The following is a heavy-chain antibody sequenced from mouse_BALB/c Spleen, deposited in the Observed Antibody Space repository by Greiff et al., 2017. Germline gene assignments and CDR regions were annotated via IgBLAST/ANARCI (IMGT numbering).Heavy chain of an antibody. CDR2: IYPSDSYT. CDR3: TRLGLRGSSYENYAMDY. J-gene: IGHJ4*01. CDR1: GYTFTSYW. D-gene: IGHD1-1*01. V-gene: IGHV1-69*02. Sequence: VQLQQPGAELVRPGASVKLSCKASGYTFTSYWINGVKQRPGQGLEWIGNIYPSDSYTNYNQKFKDKATLTVDKSSSTAYMQLSSPTSEDSAVYYCTRLGLRGSSYENYAMDYWGQGTSVTVSS.